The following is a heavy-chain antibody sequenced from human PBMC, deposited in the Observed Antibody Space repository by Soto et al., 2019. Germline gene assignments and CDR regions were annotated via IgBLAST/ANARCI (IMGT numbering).Heavy chain of an antibody. V-gene: IGHV5-10-1*01. CDR3: ARGGDWFAP. D-gene: IGHD3-16*01. CDR1: GYSFTTYW. J-gene: IGHJ5*02. Sequence: EVQLVQSGAEVKKPGESLRISCKGSGYSFTTYWISWGRQMPGKGLEWMGRIDPSDSYTNYSPSFQGHVTISADNSISTAYLQWSCLKASDSAMYSCARGGDWFAPWGQGTLVTVSS. CDR2: IDPSDSYT.